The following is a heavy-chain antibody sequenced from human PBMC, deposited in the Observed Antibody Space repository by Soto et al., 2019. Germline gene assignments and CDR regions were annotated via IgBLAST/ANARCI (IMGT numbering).Heavy chain of an antibody. CDR1: GYTFTSYG. CDR2: ISAYNGNT. J-gene: IGHJ4*02. D-gene: IGHD2-15*01. V-gene: IGHV1-18*01. Sequence: GASVKVSCKASGYTFTSYGISWVRQAPGQGLEWMGWISAYNGNTNYAQKLQGRVTMTTDTSTSTAYMELRSLRSDDTAVYYCARDLASCSGGSCYGTDYWGQGTLVTVSS. CDR3: ARDLASCSGGSCYGTDY.